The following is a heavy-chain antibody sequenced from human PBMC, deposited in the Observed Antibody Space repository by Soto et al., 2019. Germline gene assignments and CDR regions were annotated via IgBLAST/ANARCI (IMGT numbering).Heavy chain of an antibody. CDR3: ARDWYPRFDP. D-gene: IGHD6-13*01. Sequence: QVHLVQSGPEVKKPGASMKVSCTASGYSFSSYGITWVRQAPGQGLEWMGWINPSSKETNYAQKFQGRVTVTADTSTTTAYIELRNLKSDGTAVYYCARDWYPRFDPWGPGTLVTVSS. CDR2: INPSSKET. J-gene: IGHJ5*02. CDR1: GYSFSSYG. V-gene: IGHV1-18*01.